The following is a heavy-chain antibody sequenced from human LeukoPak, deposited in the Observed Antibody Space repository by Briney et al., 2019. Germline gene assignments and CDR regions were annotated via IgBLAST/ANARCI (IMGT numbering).Heavy chain of an antibody. CDR1: GFTFSDYY. D-gene: IGHD2-2*01. CDR2: ISSSSSYT. CDR3: ARNSRYCSSTSCYSDY. V-gene: IGHV3-11*06. Sequence: GGSLRLSCAASGFTFSDYYMSWIRQAPGKGLEWVSYISSSSSYTNYADSVKGRFTISRDNAKNSLYLQMNSLRAEDTAVYYCARNSRYCSSTSCYSDYWGQGTLVTVSS. J-gene: IGHJ4*02.